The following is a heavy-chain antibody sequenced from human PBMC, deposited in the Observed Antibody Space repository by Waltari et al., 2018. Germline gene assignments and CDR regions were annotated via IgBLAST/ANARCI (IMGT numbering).Heavy chain of an antibody. J-gene: IGHJ4*02. CDR2: INSDGSVT. Sequence: EVQLVESGGGLVQPGGSLRLSCTASGFTFSSYWMHWVRQAPGKGLVWVSRINSDGSVTTYADSVKGRFTISRDNAKNSLYLQMNSLRAEDTAVYYCAVEGYSSSWYKVSDYWGQGTLVTVSS. CDR3: AVEGYSSSWYKVSDY. V-gene: IGHV3-74*01. CDR1: GFTFSSYW. D-gene: IGHD6-13*01.